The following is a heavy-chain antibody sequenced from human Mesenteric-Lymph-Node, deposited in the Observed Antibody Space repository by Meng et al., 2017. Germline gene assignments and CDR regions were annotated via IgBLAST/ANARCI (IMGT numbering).Heavy chain of an antibody. J-gene: IGHJ4*02. CDR1: GGSLSGYY. D-gene: IGHD3-10*01. CDR2: INHSGST. Sequence: QVQLQQWGAGLLKPSETLSLTCAVNGGSLSGYYWSWIRQPPGKGLEWIGEINHSGSTNYNPSLKSRVTISVDTSKNQFSLKLSSVTAADTAVYYCARLNYYAVEDYWGQGTLVTVSS. CDR3: ARLNYYAVEDY. V-gene: IGHV4-34*01.